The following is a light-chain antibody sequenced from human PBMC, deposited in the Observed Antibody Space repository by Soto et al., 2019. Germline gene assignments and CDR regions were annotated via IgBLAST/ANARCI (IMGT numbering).Light chain of an antibody. CDR3: MQALQTPYT. J-gene: IGKJ2*01. CDR2: LGS. V-gene: IGKV2-28*01. CDR1: QRLLHSNGNNF. Sequence: EIVMTQSPPSLTVTPGEPASISCRSSQRLLHSNGNNFLDWYLQKPGQSPQLLIYLGSNRASGVPERVSGSGAGTDFTLKISRLEAEDVGVYCCMQALQTPYTFGQGTKLEIK.